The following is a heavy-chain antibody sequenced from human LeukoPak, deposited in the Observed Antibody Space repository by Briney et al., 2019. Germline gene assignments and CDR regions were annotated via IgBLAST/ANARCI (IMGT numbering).Heavy chain of an antibody. D-gene: IGHD3-22*01. CDR3: ARAGRWASSGY. Sequence: ASVKVSCTASGGTFSKYTISWVRQRPGQGLEWMGGITPLFGTANYAQKFQGRVTITADESASTAYMELRSLRSDDTAVYYCARAGRWASSGYWGQGTLATVSS. CDR2: ITPLFGTA. J-gene: IGHJ4*02. V-gene: IGHV1-69*13. CDR1: GGTFSKYT.